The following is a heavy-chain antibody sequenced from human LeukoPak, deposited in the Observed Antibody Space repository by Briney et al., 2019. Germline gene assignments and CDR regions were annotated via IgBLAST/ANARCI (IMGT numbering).Heavy chain of an antibody. Sequence: SETLSLTCTVSGGSINTYFWSWIRQPPGKGLEWIGYIYYSGSTNYNPSLRSRVTISVDTSKNQFSLKLSSVTAADTAVYYCARGVTGGWYGDFQHWGQGTLVTVSS. J-gene: IGHJ1*01. CDR1: GGSINTYF. CDR2: IYYSGST. V-gene: IGHV4-59*01. CDR3: ARGVTGGWYGDFQH. D-gene: IGHD6-19*01.